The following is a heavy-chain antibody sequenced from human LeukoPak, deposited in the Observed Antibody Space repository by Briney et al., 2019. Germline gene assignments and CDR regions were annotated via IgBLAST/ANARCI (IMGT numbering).Heavy chain of an antibody. D-gene: IGHD6-19*01. CDR2: IYYSGST. V-gene: IGHV4-39*07. CDR1: GGSISSSSYY. Sequence: KASETLSLTCTVSGGSISSSSYYWGWIRQPPGKGLEWIGSIYYSGSTYYNPSLKSRVTISVDTSKNQFSPKLSSVTAADTAVYYCVSGRYSSGWHFDYWGQGTLVTVSS. CDR3: VSGRYSSGWHFDY. J-gene: IGHJ4*02.